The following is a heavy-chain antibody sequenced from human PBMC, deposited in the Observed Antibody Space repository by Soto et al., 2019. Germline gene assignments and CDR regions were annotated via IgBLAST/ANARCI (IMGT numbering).Heavy chain of an antibody. V-gene: IGHV3-23*01. Sequence: HPGGSLRLSCVASGFTFSSYPMIWVRQAPGKGLGGVSSISGSGGDTYYADSVKGRFTISRDNSKNTLYLQMNSLRADDTAVYYCAKVVTTDPYYWYGMDGWGQETTVTVCS. D-gene: IGHD4-17*01. CDR1: GFTFSSYP. J-gene: IGHJ6*02. CDR3: AKVVTTDPYYWYGMDG. CDR2: ISGSGGDT.